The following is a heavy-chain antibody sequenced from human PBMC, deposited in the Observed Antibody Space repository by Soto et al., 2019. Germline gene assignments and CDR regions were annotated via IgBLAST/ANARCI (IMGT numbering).Heavy chain of an antibody. Sequence: QVQLQESGPGLVKPSQTLSLTCTVSGVSISSGGYYWSWIRQHPGKGLEWIGYIYYSGSTYYNPSLKSRVTISVDTSKNQFALKLSSVTAADTAVYYCARDLGYYGMDVWGQGTTVTVSS. CDR1: GVSISSGGYY. V-gene: IGHV4-31*03. CDR2: IYYSGST. J-gene: IGHJ6*02. CDR3: ARDLGYYGMDV.